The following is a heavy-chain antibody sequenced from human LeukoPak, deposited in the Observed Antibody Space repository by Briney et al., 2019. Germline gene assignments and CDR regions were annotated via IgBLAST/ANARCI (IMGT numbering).Heavy chain of an antibody. J-gene: IGHJ1*01. CDR3: ARPSRPYRSSEYFQH. D-gene: IGHD6-13*01. CDR2: ISSSGSTI. CDR1: GFTFSSYE. Sequence: PGGSLRLSCAVSGFTFSSYEMNWVRQVPGKGLEWISYISSSGSTIYFADSVKGRFTISRDNAKNSLYLQMNSLRDEDTAVYYCARPSRPYRSSEYFQHWGQGTLVIVSS. V-gene: IGHV3-48*03.